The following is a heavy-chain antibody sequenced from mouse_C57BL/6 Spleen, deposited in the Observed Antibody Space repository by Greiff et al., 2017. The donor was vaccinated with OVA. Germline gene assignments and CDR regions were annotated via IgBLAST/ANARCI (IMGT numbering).Heavy chain of an antibody. Sequence: QVQLQQPGAELVKPGASVKLSCKASGYTFTSYWMQWVKQRPGQGLEWIGEIDPSDSYTNYNQKFKGKATLTVDTSSGTAYMQLSSLTSEDSAVYYCARPLYCNYGAWFAYWGQGTLVTVSA. CDR1: GYTFTSYW. V-gene: IGHV1-50*01. CDR3: ARPLYCNYGAWFAY. D-gene: IGHD2-1*01. J-gene: IGHJ3*01. CDR2: IDPSDSYT.